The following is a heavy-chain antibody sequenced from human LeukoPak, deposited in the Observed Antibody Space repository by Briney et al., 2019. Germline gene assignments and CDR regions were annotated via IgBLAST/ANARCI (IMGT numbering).Heavy chain of an antibody. J-gene: IGHJ5*02. Sequence: GGSLRLSCATSGFTFSTYWMNWVRQAPGKGLEWVAIVNPDGSDKYYVDSVKGRFTISRDNAKNSLYLQMNGLRAEDTAVYYCARGFGRPWGQGTLVTVSS. CDR2: VNPDGSDK. D-gene: IGHD3-10*01. V-gene: IGHV3-7*03. CDR3: ARGFGRP. CDR1: GFTFSTYW.